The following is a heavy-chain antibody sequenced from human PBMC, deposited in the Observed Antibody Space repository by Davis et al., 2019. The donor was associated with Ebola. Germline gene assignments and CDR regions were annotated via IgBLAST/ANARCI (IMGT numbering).Heavy chain of an antibody. Sequence: SVKVSCKASGGTFSSYAINWVRQAPGQGLEWMGRIIPILGIANYAQKFQGRVTITRDTSASTAYMELSSLRSEDTAVYYCATDPSGYGMDVWGQGTTVTVSS. V-gene: IGHV1-69*04. CDR2: IIPILGIA. CDR1: GGTFSSYA. J-gene: IGHJ6*02. CDR3: ATDPSGYGMDV. D-gene: IGHD3-10*01.